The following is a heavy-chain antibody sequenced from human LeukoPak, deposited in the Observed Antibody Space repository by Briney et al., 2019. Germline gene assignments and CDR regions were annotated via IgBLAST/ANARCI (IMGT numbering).Heavy chain of an antibody. D-gene: IGHD6-13*01. CDR3: ARSGYSSSWLFDY. V-gene: IGHV3-21*01. J-gene: IGHJ4*02. CDR2: ISSSSSYI. Sequence: GGSLRLSCAASGLTFSSYSMNWVRQAPGKGLEWVSSISSSSSYIYYADSVKGRFTISRDNAKNSLYLQMNSLRAEDTAVYYCARSGYSSSWLFDYWGQGTLVTVSS. CDR1: GLTFSSYS.